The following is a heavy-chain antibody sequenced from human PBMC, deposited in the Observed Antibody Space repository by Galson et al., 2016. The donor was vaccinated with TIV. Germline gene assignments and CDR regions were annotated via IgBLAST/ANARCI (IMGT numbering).Heavy chain of an antibody. CDR3: ARGGYSGGFKVGDNWFDP. Sequence: SVKVSCKASGGTFSNCPINWVRQAPGQGLEWMGGIIPMFGTANYPQKFEGRVTITAVESTTTVNMEMSSLRYEDTAVYYCARGGYSGGFKVGDNWFDPGGQGTLVTVSS. CDR2: IIPMFGTA. V-gene: IGHV1-69*13. J-gene: IGHJ5*02. D-gene: IGHD5-12*01. CDR1: GGTFSNCP.